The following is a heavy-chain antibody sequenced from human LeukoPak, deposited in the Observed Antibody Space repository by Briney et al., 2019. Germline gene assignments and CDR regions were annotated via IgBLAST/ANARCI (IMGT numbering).Heavy chain of an antibody. V-gene: IGHV1-18*01. Sequence: ASVKVSCKASGYTFTSYGISWVRQAPGQGLEWMGWISAYNGNTNYAQKLQGRVTMTTDTSTSTAYMELRSLRSDDTAVYYCAREHRLVVPAERGREFDPWGQGTLVTVSS. CDR3: AREHRLVVPAERGREFDP. CDR2: ISAYNGNT. CDR1: GYTFTSYG. J-gene: IGHJ5*02. D-gene: IGHD2-2*01.